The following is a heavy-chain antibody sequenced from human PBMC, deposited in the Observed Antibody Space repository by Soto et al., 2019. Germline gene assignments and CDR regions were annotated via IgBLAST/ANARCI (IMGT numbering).Heavy chain of an antibody. CDR3: ARDSLVGATDYYYGMDV. V-gene: IGHV3-33*01. J-gene: IGHJ6*02. Sequence: GGSLRLSCAASGFTFSSYGMHWVRQAPGKGLEWVAVIWYDGSNKYYADSVKGRFTISRDNSKNTLYLQMNSLRAEDTAVYYCARDSLVGATDYYYGMDVWGQGTTVTVSS. CDR1: GFTFSSYG. CDR2: IWYDGSNK. D-gene: IGHD1-26*01.